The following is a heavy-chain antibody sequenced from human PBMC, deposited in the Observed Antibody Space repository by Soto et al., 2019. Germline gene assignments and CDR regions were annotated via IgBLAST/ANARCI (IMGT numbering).Heavy chain of an antibody. V-gene: IGHV1-8*01. CDR1: GYTFTSCY. CDR3: ARVHYCISTSCDEGYWFDP. J-gene: IGHJ5*02. CDR2: MNPNSGNT. Sequence: GASVKVSCKASGYTFTSCYINWVRQATGQGLEWMGWMNPNSGNTGYAQKFQGRVTMTRNTSISTAYMELSSLRSEDTAVYYCARVHYCISTSCDEGYWFDPWGQGTLVTVSS. D-gene: IGHD2-2*01.